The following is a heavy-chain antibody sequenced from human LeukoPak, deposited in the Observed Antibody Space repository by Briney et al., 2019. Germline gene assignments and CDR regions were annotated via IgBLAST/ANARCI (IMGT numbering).Heavy chain of an antibody. D-gene: IGHD3-10*01. CDR2: ISYDGSNK. CDR3: AKVPGYYVSGSYPGYFDL. CDR1: GFTFSSYA. V-gene: IGHV3-30*04. J-gene: IGHJ2*01. Sequence: GRSLRLSCAASGFTFSSYAMHWVRQAPGKGLEWVAVISYDGSNKYYADSVKGRFTISRDNSKNTLYLQMSSLRAEDTAVYYCAKVPGYYVSGSYPGYFDLWGRGTLVTVSS.